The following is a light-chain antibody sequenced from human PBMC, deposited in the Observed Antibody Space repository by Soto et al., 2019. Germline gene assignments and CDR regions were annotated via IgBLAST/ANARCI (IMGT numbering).Light chain of an antibody. V-gene: IGKV3-11*01. CDR1: QSVSSY. CDR2: DAS. Sequence: ETVLTQSPATLSLSPGERATLSSRASQSVSSYLAWYQQKPGQAPRLLIYDASNRATGIPARFSGSGSGTDFTLTISSLEPEDFAVYYCQQRSNWPPWTFGQGTKVDIK. CDR3: QQRSNWPPWT. J-gene: IGKJ1*01.